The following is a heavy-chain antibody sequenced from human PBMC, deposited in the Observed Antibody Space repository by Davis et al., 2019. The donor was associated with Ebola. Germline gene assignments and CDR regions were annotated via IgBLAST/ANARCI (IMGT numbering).Heavy chain of an antibody. D-gene: IGHD3-10*01. CDR2: IHHSGSA. J-gene: IGHJ4*02. CDR3: ARRDLSMVRGVIAH. CDR1: GASISNDNW. V-gene: IGHV4-4*02. Sequence: SETLSLTCAVSGASISNDNWWRWVRQHPGKGLEWIGEIHHSGSANYNPSLKSRVTIPVDTSKNQFSLKLSSVTAADTAVYYCARRDLSMVRGVIAHWGQGTLVTVSS.